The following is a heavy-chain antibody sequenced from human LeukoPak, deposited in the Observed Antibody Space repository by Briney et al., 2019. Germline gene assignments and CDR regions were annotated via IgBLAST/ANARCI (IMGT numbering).Heavy chain of an antibody. CDR1: GFTFNYFW. CDR3: ATVSEY. V-gene: IGHV3-74*01. J-gene: IGHJ4*02. Sequence: GGSLRLSCAASGFTFNYFWMHWVRQVPGKGPVWVSGINHDGTATYYADSVKGRFTISRDNAKNTVCLQMNGLRAEDTSVYFCATVSEYWGQGTLVTVSS. CDR2: INHDGTAT.